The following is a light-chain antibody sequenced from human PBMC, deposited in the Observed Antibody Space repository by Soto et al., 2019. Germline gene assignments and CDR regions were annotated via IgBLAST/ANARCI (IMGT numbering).Light chain of an antibody. CDR2: GAS. J-gene: IGKJ5*01. V-gene: IGKV3-11*01. CDR1: QSVSSY. Sequence: EILLTQSPATLSLSPGERATLPCRASQSVSSYLAWYQQKPGQAPRLLMYGASTRATGIPARFSGGGSGTDFTLTISSLEPEDFAVYYCQQRSNLPPTFGQGTRLEIK. CDR3: QQRSNLPPT.